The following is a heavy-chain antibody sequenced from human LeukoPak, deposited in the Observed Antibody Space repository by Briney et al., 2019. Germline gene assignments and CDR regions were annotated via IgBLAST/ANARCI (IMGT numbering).Heavy chain of an antibody. CDR3: ARVPRVAAAGSIDY. CDR2: ISAYSGNT. D-gene: IGHD6-13*01. CDR1: GYTFNTHG. Sequence: ASVKVSCKASGYTFNTHGISWVRQAPGQGLEWMGWISAYSGNTNYAQKVLGRVTMTTDTSTSTAYMELRSLRSDDTAVYYCARVPRVAAAGSIDYWGQGTLVTVSS. V-gene: IGHV1-18*01. J-gene: IGHJ4*02.